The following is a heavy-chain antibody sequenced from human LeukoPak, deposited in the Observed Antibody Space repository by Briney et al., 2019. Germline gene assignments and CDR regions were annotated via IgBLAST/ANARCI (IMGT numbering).Heavy chain of an antibody. D-gene: IGHD5-24*01. J-gene: IGHJ4*02. CDR1: VFTFSSYA. CDR3: AKDREEVEMATIVDY. Sequence: PGGSLRLSCAASVFTFSSYAMSWVRQAPGKGLEWVSAISGSGGSTYYADSVKGRFTISRDNSKNTLYLQMNSLRAEDTAVYYCAKDREEVEMATIVDYWGQGTLVTVSS. V-gene: IGHV3-23*01. CDR2: ISGSGGST.